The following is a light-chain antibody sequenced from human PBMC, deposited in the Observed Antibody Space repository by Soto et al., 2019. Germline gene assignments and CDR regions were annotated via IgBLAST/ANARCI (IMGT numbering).Light chain of an antibody. J-gene: IGLJ1*01. CDR2: DIS. CDR1: SSDVGGYNY. Sequence: QSVLTQPASVSGSPGQSITISCTGTSSDVGGYNYVSWYQQHPGKAPKLMIHDISNRPSGVSNRFSGSKSGNTASLTISGLQAEDEADYYCSSYTSSSTLCVFGTGTKVTVL. V-gene: IGLV2-14*03. CDR3: SSYTSSSTLCV.